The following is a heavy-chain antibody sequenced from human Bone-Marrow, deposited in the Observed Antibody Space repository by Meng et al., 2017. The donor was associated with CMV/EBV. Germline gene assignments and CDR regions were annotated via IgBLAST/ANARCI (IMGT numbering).Heavy chain of an antibody. V-gene: IGHV4-4*02. CDR2: IYHNGST. Sequence: ISCSNWWSWFRQPPGKGMEWMGEIYHNGSTNYNPSHKSRVTISVDKSKTQFSLKLSSVTAADAAVYYCARVRSYYDSSGYYRNWFDPWGQGTLVTVSS. D-gene: IGHD3-22*01. CDR3: ARVRSYYDSSGYYRNWFDP. J-gene: IGHJ5*02. CDR1: ISCSNW.